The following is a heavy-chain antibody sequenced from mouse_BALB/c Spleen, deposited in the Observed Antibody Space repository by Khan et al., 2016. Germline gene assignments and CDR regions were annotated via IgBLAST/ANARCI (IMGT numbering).Heavy chain of an antibody. Sequence: EVQLQESGPELVKPGASVKISCKASGYTFTDYNIHWMKQSHGKSLEWIGYIYPYNGDTAYNQKFSGKATLTVDISSNTANMELRGLTSEDSAVYYCARNYDDDEWGQGTALTVSA. J-gene: IGHJ2*01. CDR2: IYPYNGDT. CDR1: GYTFTDYN. CDR3: ARNYDDDE. V-gene: IGHV1S29*02. D-gene: IGHD2-4*01.